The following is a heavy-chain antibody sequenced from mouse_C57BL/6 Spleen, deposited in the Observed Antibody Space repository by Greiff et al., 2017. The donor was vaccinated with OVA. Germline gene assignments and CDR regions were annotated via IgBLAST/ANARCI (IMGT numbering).Heavy chain of an antibody. D-gene: IGHD2-4*01. Sequence: EVQGVESGGGLVQPGGSMKLSCAASGFTFSDAWMDWVRQSPEKGLEWVAEIRNKANNHATYYAESVKGRFTISRDDSKSSVYLQMNSLRAEDTGIYYCTRGYDYERDFDYWGQGTTLTVSS. CDR3: TRGYDYERDFDY. CDR2: IRNKANNHAT. CDR1: GFTFSDAW. V-gene: IGHV6-6*01. J-gene: IGHJ2*01.